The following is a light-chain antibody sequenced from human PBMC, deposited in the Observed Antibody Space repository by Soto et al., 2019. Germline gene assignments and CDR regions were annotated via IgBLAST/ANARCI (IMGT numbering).Light chain of an antibody. CDR3: QQRSNWPPYT. J-gene: IGKJ2*01. CDR2: AAT. CDR1: QNIGTY. Sequence: DIQMTQSPSSLSASIGDTLTIACRANQNIGTYLNWYQQKPGRAPKLLIYAATSLQSAVPPRFSGSGSGTDFTLTISSLGPEDFAVYYCQQRSNWPPYTFGQGTKVDIK. V-gene: IGKV1-39*01.